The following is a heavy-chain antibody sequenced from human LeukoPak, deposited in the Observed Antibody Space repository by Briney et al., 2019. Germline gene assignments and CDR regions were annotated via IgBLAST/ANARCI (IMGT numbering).Heavy chain of an antibody. CDR2: VTPMLGTT. Sequence: GASVKVSCKASGGTFSSYAISWVRQAPGQGLEWMGRVTPMLGTTNYAQKLQGRVTIATDESTSTAYMEVSSLRSEDAAVYYCARIAHYGPVCGYYYYMDLGGKETTVTVSS. V-gene: IGHV1-69*11. CDR1: GGTFSSYA. J-gene: IGHJ6*03. D-gene: IGHD3-10*01. CDR3: ARIAHYGPVCGYYYYMDL.